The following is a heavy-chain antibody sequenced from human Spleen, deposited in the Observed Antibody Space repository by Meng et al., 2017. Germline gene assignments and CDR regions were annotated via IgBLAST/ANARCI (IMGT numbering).Heavy chain of an antibody. CDR2: IHDSGRT. CDR1: GGSISSTNW. CDR3: AREIGAGYIDL. J-gene: IGHJ2*01. V-gene: IGHV4-4*02. Sequence: QVQLQESGPGLVKPSGTLSLTCAVSGGSISSTNWWSWVRQPPGKGLEWIADIHDSGRTNYNPSLKSRLTISRDKSKNQFSLKLSSLTAADTAVYYCAREIGAGYIDLWGRGTLVTVSS. D-gene: IGHD3-16*01.